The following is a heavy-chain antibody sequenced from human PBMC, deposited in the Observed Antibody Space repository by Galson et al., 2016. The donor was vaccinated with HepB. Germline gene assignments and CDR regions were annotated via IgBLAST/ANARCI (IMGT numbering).Heavy chain of an antibody. J-gene: IGHJ6*02. CDR3: VREDYGDDPVYYYYYGMDV. D-gene: IGHD4-17*01. Sequence: SLRLSCAASGFPFSRYWMHWVRQAPGKGLVWVSRINSDGSSTIYADSVRGRFTIPRDNAKNTLYLQMNSLRAEDTALYYCVREDYGDDPVYYYYYGMDVCGQGSTVSVAS. CDR1: GFPFSRYW. V-gene: IGHV3-74*01. CDR2: INSDGSST.